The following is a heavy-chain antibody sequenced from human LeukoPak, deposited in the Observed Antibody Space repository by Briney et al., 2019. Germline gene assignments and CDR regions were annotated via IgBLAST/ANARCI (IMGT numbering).Heavy chain of an antibody. D-gene: IGHD3-9*01. J-gene: IGHJ4*02. Sequence: SETLSLTCTVSGGSINSGAYFWSWIRQHPGKGLEWIGYTYSSGGTYYNPSLKSRVTISVDTSKSHFSLKLSSVTAADTAVYYCARMRNDLLTGYDYYFDYWGQGTLVTVSS. CDR2: TYSSGGT. V-gene: IGHV4-31*03. CDR1: GGSINSGAYF. CDR3: ARMRNDLLTGYDYYFDY.